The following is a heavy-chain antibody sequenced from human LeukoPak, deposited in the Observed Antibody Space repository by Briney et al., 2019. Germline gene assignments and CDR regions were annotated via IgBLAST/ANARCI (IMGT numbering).Heavy chain of an antibody. V-gene: IGHV1-8*01. D-gene: IGHD1-14*01. Sequence: GASVKVSCKASGYIFTGYDINWVRHATGQGPEWMGWMNPNSGNTDYSQKFQGRVTMARDTSISTAYMELSSLRSEDMAVYYCARQTGTNALDIWGEGTMVTVSS. CDR3: ARQTGTNALDI. CDR2: MNPNSGNT. J-gene: IGHJ3*02. CDR1: GYIFTGYD.